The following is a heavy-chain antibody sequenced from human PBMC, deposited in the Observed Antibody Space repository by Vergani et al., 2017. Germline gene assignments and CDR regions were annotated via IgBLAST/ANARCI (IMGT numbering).Heavy chain of an antibody. D-gene: IGHD2-2*01. CDR1: GFTFSSNS. CDR2: IRYDGSPT. Sequence: QVQLMESGGGVVQPGGSLRLSCIASGFTFSSNSMHWVRQPPGKGLEWVAFIRYDGSPTFYADSVKGRFTISRDNSKNTLYLRMNSLRPEDTAVYYCAKDLSTPYFDYWGQGTLVTVSS. V-gene: IGHV3-30*02. J-gene: IGHJ4*02. CDR3: AKDLSTPYFDY.